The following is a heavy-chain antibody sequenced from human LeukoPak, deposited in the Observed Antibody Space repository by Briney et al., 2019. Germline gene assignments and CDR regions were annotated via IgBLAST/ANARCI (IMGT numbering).Heavy chain of an antibody. CDR1: GFTFDDYG. CDR3: AKDMGRGGRYYYGSGTFYYFDY. D-gene: IGHD3-10*01. V-gene: IGHV3-20*04. Sequence: GGSLRLSCAASGFTFDDYGMSWVRQAPGKGLEWVSGINWNGGSTGYADSVKGRFTISRDNAKDSLYLQMNSLRAEDMALYYCAKDMGRGGRYYYGSGTFYYFDYWGQGTLVTVSS. J-gene: IGHJ4*02. CDR2: INWNGGST.